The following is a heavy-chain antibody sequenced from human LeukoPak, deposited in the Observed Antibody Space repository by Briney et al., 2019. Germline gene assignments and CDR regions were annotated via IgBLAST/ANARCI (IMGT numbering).Heavy chain of an antibody. CDR2: ISSSDNTI. V-gene: IGHV3-11*01. J-gene: IGHJ4*02. CDR3: ARDTTYYYDSSGYLDY. Sequence: GSLRLSCAASGFTFSDYYMSWIRQAPGKGLEWVSYISSSDNTIYTADTVKGRFTISRDNAKNSLYLQMNSLRAEDTAVYYCARDTTYYYDSSGYLDYWGQGTLVTVSS. D-gene: IGHD3-22*01. CDR1: GFTFSDYY.